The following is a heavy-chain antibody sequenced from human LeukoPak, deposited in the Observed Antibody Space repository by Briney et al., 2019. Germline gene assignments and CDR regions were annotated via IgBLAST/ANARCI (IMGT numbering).Heavy chain of an antibody. CDR2: IYDRGTT. CDR1: GGSIGSSTYY. J-gene: IGHJ4*02. V-gene: IGHV4-39*07. D-gene: IGHD3-10*01. CDR3: TRRGDY. Sequence: KPSETPSLTCTVSGGSIGSSTYYWGWIRQPPGKGLEWIGSIYDRGTTHYSPSLKSRVTISLVTSKNQFSLRLTSVTAADTAVYYCTRRGDYWGQGTLVAVSS.